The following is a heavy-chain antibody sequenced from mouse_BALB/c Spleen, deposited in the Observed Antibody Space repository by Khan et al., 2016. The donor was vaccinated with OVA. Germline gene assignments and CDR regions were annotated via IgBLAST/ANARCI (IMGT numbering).Heavy chain of an antibody. V-gene: IGHV1-7*01. D-gene: IGHD1-1*01. J-gene: IGHJ3*01. CDR2: INPSTGYT. CDR1: GYTFTSYW. Sequence: QVQLKQSGAELAKPGASVKMSCKASGYTFTSYWMHWVKQRPGQGLEWIGYINPSTGYTEYNQRFKDKATLTADKSSSTAYMQLSSLTSEESAVYYCANQRSSSAWLTYWGQGTLVTVSA. CDR3: ANQRSSSAWLTY.